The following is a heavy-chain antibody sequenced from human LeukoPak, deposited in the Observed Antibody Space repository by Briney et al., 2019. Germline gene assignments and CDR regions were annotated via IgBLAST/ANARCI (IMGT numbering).Heavy chain of an antibody. J-gene: IGHJ4*02. CDR3: AKDVGKWESLHFFDY. CDR2: INNDGSSA. V-gene: IGHV3-74*01. D-gene: IGHD1-26*01. Sequence: GGSLRLSCAASGFTFNNYWIHWVRQVPGKGLVWVSRINNDGSSASYVDSVKGRFTISRDNAKNTLFLQMNSLRAEDTAVYYCAKDVGKWESLHFFDYWGQGTLVTVSS. CDR1: GFTFNNYW.